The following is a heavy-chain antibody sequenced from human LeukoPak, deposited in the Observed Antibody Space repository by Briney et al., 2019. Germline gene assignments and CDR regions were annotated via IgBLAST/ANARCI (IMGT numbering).Heavy chain of an antibody. V-gene: IGHV3-11*01. CDR3: ARYPVALVGGYCSGGTCYPD. D-gene: IGHD2-15*01. Sequence: GGSLRLSCAASGFTFSDYYMSWVRQAPGKGLEWVSYISSSGGTINYADSVKGRFTISRDNAKNSLYLQMNSLRAEDTAVYYCARYPVALVGGYCSGGTCYPDWGQGTLVTVSS. CDR1: GFTFSDYY. CDR2: ISSSGGTI. J-gene: IGHJ4*02.